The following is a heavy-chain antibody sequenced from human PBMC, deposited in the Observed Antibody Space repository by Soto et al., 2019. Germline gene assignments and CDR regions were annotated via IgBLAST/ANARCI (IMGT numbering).Heavy chain of an antibody. CDR1: GGSFSGYY. CDR3: ARGGRGRRYCSGGSCYVHWYFDL. J-gene: IGHJ2*01. D-gene: IGHD2-15*01. Sequence: QVQLQQWGAGLLKPSETLSLTCAVYGGSFSGYYWSWIRQPPGKGLEWIGEINHSGSTNYNPSLKSRVTISVDTSKNQVSLKLSSVTAADTAVDYCARGGRGRRYCSGGSCYVHWYFDLWGRGTLVTVSS. CDR2: INHSGST. V-gene: IGHV4-34*01.